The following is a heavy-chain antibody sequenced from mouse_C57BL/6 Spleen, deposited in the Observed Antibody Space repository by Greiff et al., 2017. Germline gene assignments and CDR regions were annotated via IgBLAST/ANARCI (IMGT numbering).Heavy chain of an antibody. D-gene: IGHD3-2*02. V-gene: IGHV1-55*01. CDR2: MYPGSGST. CDR1: GYTFTSYW. J-gene: IGHJ4*01. Sequence: QVQLQQPGAELVKPGASVKMSCKASGYTFTSYWITWVKQRPGQGLEWIGDMYPGSGSTNYNEKFKSKATLTVDTSSSTAYMQLSSLTSEDSAVYYCARSPQADYYAMDYWGQGTSVTVSS. CDR3: ARSPQADYYAMDY.